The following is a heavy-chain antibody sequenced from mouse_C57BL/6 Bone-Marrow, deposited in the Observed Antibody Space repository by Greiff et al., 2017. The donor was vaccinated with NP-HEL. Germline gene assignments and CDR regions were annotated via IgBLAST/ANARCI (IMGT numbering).Heavy chain of an antibody. CDR1: GYTFTSYW. V-gene: IGHV1-64*01. Sequence: QVQLQQPGAELVKPGASVKLSCKASGYTFTSYWMHWVKQRPGQGLEWIGMIHPNSGSTNYNEKFKGKATLTVDKSSSTAYMQLSSLTSEDSSVYYCARWTARGLRPWFACWGRGTLVTVSA. CDR2: IHPNSGST. J-gene: IGHJ3*01. D-gene: IGHD3-2*01. CDR3: ARWTARGLRPWFAC.